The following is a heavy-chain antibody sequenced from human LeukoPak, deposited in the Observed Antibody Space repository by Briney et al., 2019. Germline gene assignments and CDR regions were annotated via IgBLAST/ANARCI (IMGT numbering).Heavy chain of an antibody. D-gene: IGHD6-13*01. Sequence: GATVKISCKASGYTFTDYYMHWVQQAPGKGLEWMGRVDPEDGETIYAEKFQGRVTITADTSTDTAYMELSSLRSEDTAVYYCARSDSSSWPLFDYWGQGTLVTVSS. V-gene: IGHV1-69-2*01. J-gene: IGHJ4*02. CDR2: VDPEDGET. CDR3: ARSDSSSWPLFDY. CDR1: GYTFTDYY.